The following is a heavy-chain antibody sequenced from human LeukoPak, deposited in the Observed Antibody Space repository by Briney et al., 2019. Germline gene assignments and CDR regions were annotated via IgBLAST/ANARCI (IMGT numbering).Heavy chain of an antibody. D-gene: IGHD6-13*01. CDR3: ARDAVYSSSWQYF. CDR1: GFTFSSYG. CDR2: IWYDGSNK. J-gene: IGHJ4*02. V-gene: IGHV3-33*01. Sequence: PGGSLRLSCAASGFTFSSYGMHWVRQAPGKGLEWVAVIWYDGSNKYYADSVKGRFTISRDNSKNTLYLQMNSLSAEDTAVYYCARDAVYSSSWQYFWGQGTLVTVSS.